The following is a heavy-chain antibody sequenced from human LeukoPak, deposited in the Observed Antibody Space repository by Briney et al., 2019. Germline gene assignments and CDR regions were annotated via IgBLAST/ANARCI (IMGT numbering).Heavy chain of an antibody. J-gene: IGHJ6*03. D-gene: IGHD6-19*01. Sequence: ASVKVSCKASGYTFTSYGISWVRQAPGQGLEWMGWISAYNGNTNYAQKLQGRVTMTTDTSTSIAYMELRSLRSDDTAVYYCAGEVSVAGIDYMDVWGKGTTVTVSS. CDR3: AGEVSVAGIDYMDV. CDR2: ISAYNGNT. V-gene: IGHV1-18*01. CDR1: GYTFTSYG.